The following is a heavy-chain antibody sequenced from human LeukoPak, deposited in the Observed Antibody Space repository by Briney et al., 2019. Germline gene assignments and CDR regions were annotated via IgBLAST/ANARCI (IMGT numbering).Heavy chain of an antibody. J-gene: IGHJ4*02. CDR1: AYTFTSYY. D-gene: IGHD2-2*01. V-gene: IGHV1-46*01. CDR3: ARKRTSSPFDF. CDR2: INPSGGST. Sequence: ASVKVSCKASAYTFTSYYMRWVRQAPGQGFEWMGLINPSGGSTSYAQKFQGRVTMTRDTSTSTVYMELSSLASEDTAVYYCARKRTSSPFDFWGQGTLITVSS.